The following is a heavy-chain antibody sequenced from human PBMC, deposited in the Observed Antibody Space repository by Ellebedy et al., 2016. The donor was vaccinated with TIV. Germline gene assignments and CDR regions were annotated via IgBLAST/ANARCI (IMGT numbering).Heavy chain of an antibody. CDR2: INPRGGRA. V-gene: IGHV1-46*01. Sequence: AASVKVSCKASGYTFTNYYIHWVRQAPGQGLEWMGMINPRGGRATYAQKFQGRVTTTRDTSTGTVYMDLSSLRSEDTAVYFCAGDAPLLGLDHFDYWGQGALVTVSA. D-gene: IGHD3-16*01. CDR3: AGDAPLLGLDHFDY. J-gene: IGHJ4*02. CDR1: GYTFTNYY.